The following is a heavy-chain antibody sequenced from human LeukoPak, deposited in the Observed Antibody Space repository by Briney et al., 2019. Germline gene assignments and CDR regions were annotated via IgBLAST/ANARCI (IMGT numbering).Heavy chain of an antibody. V-gene: IGHV4-39*02. J-gene: IGHJ4*02. CDR3: ARDPSTVTTGYY. CDR2: IYYSGST. Sequence: PSETLSLTCTVSGASISSTTYYWGWIRQPPRKGLEWIASIYYSGSTYYNPSLKSRVTISVDTSKNQFSLKLSSVTAADTAVYYCARDPSTVTTGYYWGQGTLVTVFS. CDR1: GASISSTTYY. D-gene: IGHD4-17*01.